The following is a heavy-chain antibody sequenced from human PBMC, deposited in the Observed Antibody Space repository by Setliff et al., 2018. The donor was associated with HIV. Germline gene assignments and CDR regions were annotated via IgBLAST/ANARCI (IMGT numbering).Heavy chain of an antibody. J-gene: IGHJ4*02. D-gene: IGHD1-26*01. CDR2: IRTKTDGGTA. Sequence: GGSLRLSCVVSGFTFTNAWMNWVRQAPGKGLEWLDRIRTKTDGGTADYAAPVKGRFTISRDDSKNTLYLQMNSLKTEDTAVYYCTTDLGGSYHGWNYWGQGTLVTV. CDR1: GFTFTNAW. CDR3: TTDLGGSYHGWNY. V-gene: IGHV3-15*07.